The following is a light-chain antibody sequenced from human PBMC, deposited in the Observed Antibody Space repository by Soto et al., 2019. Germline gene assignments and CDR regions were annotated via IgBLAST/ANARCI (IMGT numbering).Light chain of an antibody. V-gene: IGKV3-20*01. Sequence: EIVLTQSPGTLSLSPGERSTLSCRSSQGVSSYFLAWYQQKPGQAPRLLIYDASSRATGIPDKFSGSGSGIDFTLTINRLEPEDFAVYYCQQYGVSPLTFGQGTRLEIK. J-gene: IGKJ5*01. CDR3: QQYGVSPLT. CDR1: QGVSSYF. CDR2: DAS.